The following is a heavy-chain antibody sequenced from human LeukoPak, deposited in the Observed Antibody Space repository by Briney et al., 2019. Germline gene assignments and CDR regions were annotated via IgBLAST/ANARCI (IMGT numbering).Heavy chain of an antibody. Sequence: PGGSLRLSCAASGITFSSYGMSWVRQAPGKGLEWVSSISSTGGTTYYADSVKGRFTISRDNSKNTLYLQMNSLRAEDTAVYYCAKTRGDIVVVVAPVGYWGQGTLVTVSS. V-gene: IGHV3-23*01. D-gene: IGHD2-15*01. CDR3: AKTRGDIVVVVAPVGY. CDR2: ISSTGGTT. CDR1: GITFSSYG. J-gene: IGHJ4*02.